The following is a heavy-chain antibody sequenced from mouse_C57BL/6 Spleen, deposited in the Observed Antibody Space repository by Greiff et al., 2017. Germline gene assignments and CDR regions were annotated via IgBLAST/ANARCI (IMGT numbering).Heavy chain of an antibody. Sequence: QVQLQQPGAELVKPGASVMMSCKASGYTFTSYWITWVKQRPGQGLEWIGDIYPGSGSTNYNEKFKSKATLTVDTSSSTAYMQLSRLTSEDSAVYYCAREGKLSLAQVDYWGQGTTLTVSS. D-gene: IGHD3-1*01. V-gene: IGHV1-55*01. J-gene: IGHJ2*01. CDR1: GYTFTSYW. CDR3: AREGKLSLAQVDY. CDR2: IYPGSGST.